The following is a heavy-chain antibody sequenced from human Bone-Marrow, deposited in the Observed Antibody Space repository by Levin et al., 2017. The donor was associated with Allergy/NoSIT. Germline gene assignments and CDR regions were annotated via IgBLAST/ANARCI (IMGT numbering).Heavy chain of an antibody. J-gene: IGHJ4*02. CDR2: IYWNDDK. D-gene: IGHD1-1*01. V-gene: IGHV2-5*01. Sequence: SGPTLVKPTQTLTLTCTFSGFSLSTSGVGVGWIRQPPGKALEWLVIIYWNDDKRYSPSLKSRLTITKDTSKNQVVLTMTNMDPVDTATYYCARRSRTGTTSAYFDYWGQGTLVTVSS. CDR1: GFSLSTSGVG. CDR3: ARRSRTGTTSAYFDY.